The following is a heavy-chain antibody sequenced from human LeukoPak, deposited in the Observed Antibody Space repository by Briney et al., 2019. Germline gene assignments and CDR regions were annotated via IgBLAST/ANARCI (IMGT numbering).Heavy chain of an antibody. V-gene: IGHV1-8*01. CDR1: GYTFTSYD. CDR3: ARGVDKYYYYYYYMDV. D-gene: IGHD5-12*01. Sequence: ASVKVSCKASGYTFTSYDINWVRQATGQGLEWIGWMNPNSGNTGYAQKFQGRVTMTRNTSISTAYMELSSLRSEDTAVYYCARGVDKYYYYYYYMDVWGKGTTVTISS. CDR2: MNPNSGNT. J-gene: IGHJ6*03.